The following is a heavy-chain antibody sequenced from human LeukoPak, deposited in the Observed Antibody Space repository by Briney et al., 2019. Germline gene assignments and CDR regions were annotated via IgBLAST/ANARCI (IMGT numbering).Heavy chain of an antibody. V-gene: IGHV3-30*03. Sequence: GGSLRLSCAASGFTFSSYGMHWIRQAPGKGLEWVAVISYDGSNKYYADSVKGRFTISRDNAKNTLYLQMDSLRAEDTAVYYCARNAYYFDYWGQGILVTVSS. CDR1: GFTFSSYG. CDR3: ARNAYYFDY. J-gene: IGHJ4*02. CDR2: ISYDGSNK.